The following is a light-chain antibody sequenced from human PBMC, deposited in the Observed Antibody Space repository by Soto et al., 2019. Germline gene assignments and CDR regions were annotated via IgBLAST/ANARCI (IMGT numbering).Light chain of an antibody. V-gene: IGKV1-5*03. CDR2: KAS. J-gene: IGKJ2*01. CDR3: QQYNRYSAYT. CDR1: QTVSSG. Sequence: DIQMTQFPSTLSASIGDRVTITCRASQTVSSGLAWYQQKPGKAPQLLVYKASTLATGVPSRFSGSGSGTDFTLTISSLQPDDFATYYCQQYNRYSAYTFGQGTRLEIK.